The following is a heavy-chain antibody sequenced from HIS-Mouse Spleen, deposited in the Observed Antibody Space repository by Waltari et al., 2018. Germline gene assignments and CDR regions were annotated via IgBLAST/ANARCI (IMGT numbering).Heavy chain of an antibody. CDR2: INPNSGGT. J-gene: IGHJ6*02. D-gene: IGHD6-19*01. V-gene: IGHV1-2*02. Sequence: QVQLVQSGAEVKKPGASVTVCCKASGYTFTGHYMHWVGPAPGQGLEWLGWINPNSGGTNYEQKFQGRVTMTRDTSISTAYMELSRLRSDDTAVYYCARDSIAVMDVWGQGTTVTVSS. CDR1: GYTFTGHY. CDR3: ARDSIAVMDV.